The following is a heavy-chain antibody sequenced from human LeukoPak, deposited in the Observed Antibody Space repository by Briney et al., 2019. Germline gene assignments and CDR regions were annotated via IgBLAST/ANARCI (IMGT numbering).Heavy chain of an antibody. CDR2: IYQSGST. D-gene: IGHD1-20*01. CDR1: GGSISSATDY. J-gene: IGHJ6*03. V-gene: IGHV4-30-2*01. Sequence: PSQTLSLTCTVSGGSISSATDYWSWIRQPPGKGLEWIGYIYQSGSTDYNPSLKSRVTIPVDTSKNHFSLKVTSLTAADTAVYYCATVALTYLPITGPLGHYYYYYMDVWGRGATVTVSS. CDR3: ATVALTYLPITGPLGHYYYYYMDV.